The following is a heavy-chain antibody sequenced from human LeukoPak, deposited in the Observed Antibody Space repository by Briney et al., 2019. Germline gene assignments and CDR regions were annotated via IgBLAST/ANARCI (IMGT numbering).Heavy chain of an antibody. V-gene: IGHV3-23*01. J-gene: IGHJ4*02. CDR1: GFTFSSYA. CDR2: ISGRGVST. CDR3: AKTQNYDSSGYSCFDY. Sequence: GGSLRLSCAASGFTFSSYAMSWVRQAPGKGLEWVSGISGRGVSTYYADSVKGRFTISRDNSKNTLYLQMNSLRAEDTAVYYCAKTQNYDSSGYSCFDYWGQGTLVTVSS. D-gene: IGHD3-22*01.